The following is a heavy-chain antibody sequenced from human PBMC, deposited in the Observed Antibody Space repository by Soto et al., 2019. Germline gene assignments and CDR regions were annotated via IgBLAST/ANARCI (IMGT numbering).Heavy chain of an antibody. CDR1: GFTFSNYD. Sequence: GGSLRLSCAGSGFTFSNYDMSWVRQAPGKGLEWVSTVTRSSDNTYYAASVKGRFTISRDNAKNSVYLQLNSLRAEDTAVYYCARDAGSGWYQCVDYWGQGTLVTVSS. CDR2: VTRSSDNT. CDR3: ARDAGSGWYQCVDY. V-gene: IGHV3-21*01. J-gene: IGHJ4*02. D-gene: IGHD6-19*01.